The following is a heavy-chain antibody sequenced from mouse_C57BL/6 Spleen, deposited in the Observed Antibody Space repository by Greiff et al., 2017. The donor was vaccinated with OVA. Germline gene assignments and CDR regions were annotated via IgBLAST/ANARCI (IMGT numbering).Heavy chain of an antibody. CDR3: TGPNTAVVDTDWYFDV. V-gene: IGHV6-3*01. D-gene: IGHD1-1*01. Sequence: EVQGVESGGGLVQPGGSMKLSCVASGFTFSNYWMNWVRQSPEKGLEWVAQIRLKADNYATHYAVSVKGRFTISRDDSKSSVYLQMNNLRAEDTGIYYCTGPNTAVVDTDWYFDVGGTGTTVTVSS. J-gene: IGHJ1*03. CDR1: GFTFSNYW. CDR2: IRLKADNYAT.